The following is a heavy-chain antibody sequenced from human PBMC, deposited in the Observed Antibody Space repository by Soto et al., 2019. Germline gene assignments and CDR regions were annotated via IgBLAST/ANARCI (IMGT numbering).Heavy chain of an antibody. CDR1: GFTFSSYG. J-gene: IGHJ5*02. V-gene: IGHV3-33*01. D-gene: IGHD3-10*01. CDR2: IWYDGSNK. Sequence: GGSLRLSCAASGFTFSSYGMHWVRQAPGKGLEWVAVIWYDGSNKYYADSVKGRFTISRDNSKNTLYLQMNSLRAEDTAVYYCARDRKYYGSGGYYNSNWFDPWGQGTLVTVSS. CDR3: ARDRKYYGSGGYYNSNWFDP.